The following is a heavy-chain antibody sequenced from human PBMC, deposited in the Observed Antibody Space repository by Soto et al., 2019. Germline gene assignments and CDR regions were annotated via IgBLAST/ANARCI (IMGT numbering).Heavy chain of an antibody. CDR2: ISGSGRGT. Sequence: EVQLLESGGGLVQPGESLRLSCAASGFTFSSYAMSWVRQAPGKGLEWVSTISGSGRGTYTPDSVKGRFTVSRDNSKNTLYLQMNTLRAEDTAVYYCAKTISEGATGYWGQGTRVTVSA. CDR1: GFTFSSYA. CDR3: AKTISEGATGY. D-gene: IGHD2-15*01. J-gene: IGHJ4*02. V-gene: IGHV3-23*01.